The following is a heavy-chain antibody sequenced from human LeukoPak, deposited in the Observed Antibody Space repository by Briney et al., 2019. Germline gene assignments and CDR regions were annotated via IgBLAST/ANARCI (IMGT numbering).Heavy chain of an antibody. CDR3: ARRSSSSGWRGYYYYYYGIDV. CDR2: IYYSGST. CDR1: GGSISSYY. D-gene: IGHD6-19*01. J-gene: IGHJ6*02. Sequence: SETLSLTCTVSGGSISSYYWSWIRQPPGKGLEWIGYIYYSGSTNYNPSLKSRVTISVDTSKNQFSLKLSSVTAADTAVYYCARRSSSSGWRGYYYYYYGIDVWGQGTTVTVSS. V-gene: IGHV4-59*08.